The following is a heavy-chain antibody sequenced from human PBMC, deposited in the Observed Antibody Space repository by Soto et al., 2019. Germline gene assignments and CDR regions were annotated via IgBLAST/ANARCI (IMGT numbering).Heavy chain of an antibody. J-gene: IGHJ4*02. Sequence: EVQLVESGGGLVQPGGSLRLSCAASGFTFSGYSMHWVRQAPGRGLEYVSAINKNGDDTFYAKSVEGRFTISRDYSKRTLYLQMGSLRAEDMAVYYCARVGMNKFFDCWGQGTLVTVSS. CDR3: ARVGMNKFFDC. V-gene: IGHV3-64*01. CDR1: GFTFSGYS. CDR2: INKNGDDT.